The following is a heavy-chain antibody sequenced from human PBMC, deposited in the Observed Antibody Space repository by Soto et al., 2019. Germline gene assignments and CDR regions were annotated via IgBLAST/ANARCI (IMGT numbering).Heavy chain of an antibody. Sequence: GGSLRLSCSASGFTFSSYAMHWVRQAPGKGLEYVSAISSNGGSTYYADSVKGRFTISRDNSKNTLYLQMSSLRAEDTAVYYCVKVRKQQLVPFDYWGQGTLVTVSS. CDR3: VKVRKQQLVPFDY. D-gene: IGHD6-13*01. CDR1: GFTFSSYA. V-gene: IGHV3-64D*06. CDR2: ISSNGGST. J-gene: IGHJ4*02.